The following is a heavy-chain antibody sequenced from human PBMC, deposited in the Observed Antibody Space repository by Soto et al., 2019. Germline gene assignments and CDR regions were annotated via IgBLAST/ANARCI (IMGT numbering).Heavy chain of an antibody. Sequence: QVQLVQSGAEVKKPGSSVKVSCKASGGTFSSYAISWVRQAPGQGLEWMGGIIPIFGTANYAQKFQGRVTITADESTSTAYMELSSLRSEDTAVYYCARAQPAQSYITMVRGAGPYGYWGQGTLVTVSS. V-gene: IGHV1-69*01. D-gene: IGHD3-10*01. CDR3: ARAQPAQSYITMVRGAGPYGY. CDR1: GGTFSSYA. J-gene: IGHJ4*02. CDR2: IIPIFGTA.